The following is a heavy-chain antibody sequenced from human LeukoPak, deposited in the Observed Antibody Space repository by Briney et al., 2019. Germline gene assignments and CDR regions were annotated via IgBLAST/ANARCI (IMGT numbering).Heavy chain of an antibody. V-gene: IGHV4-61*08. CDR3: ARDPYGDYRFDY. J-gene: IGHJ4*02. CDR2: IYFSGST. CDR1: GGSISSGGYY. D-gene: IGHD4-17*01. Sequence: SETLSLTCTVSGGSISSGGYYWSWIRQPPGKGLEWIGYIYFSGSTNYNPSLKSRVTISVDTSKNQFSLKLSSVTAADTAVYYCARDPYGDYRFDYWGQGTLVTVSS.